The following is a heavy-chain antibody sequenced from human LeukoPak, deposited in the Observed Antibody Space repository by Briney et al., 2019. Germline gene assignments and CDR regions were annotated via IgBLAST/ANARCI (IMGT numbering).Heavy chain of an antibody. Sequence: TGGSLRLSCAASGFTLSPYAMNWVRQAPGKELEWIAFISDSGHTKYNADSVKGRFTISRDNAKNSVFLRMNSLRDEDTAVYYCARKELEGSWFDPWGQGTLVTVTS. CDR1: GFTLSPYA. D-gene: IGHD3-3*01. CDR2: ISDSGHTK. V-gene: IGHV3-48*02. J-gene: IGHJ5*02. CDR3: ARKELEGSWFDP.